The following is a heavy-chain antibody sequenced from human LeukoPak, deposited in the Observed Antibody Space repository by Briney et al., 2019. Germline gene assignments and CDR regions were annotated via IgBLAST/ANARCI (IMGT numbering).Heavy chain of an antibody. D-gene: IGHD1-26*01. V-gene: IGHV1-2*02. CDR2: INPNSGGT. CDR3: AADRGVGATQEIDAFDI. J-gene: IGHJ3*02. Sequence: GASVKVSCKASGYTFSGYYMHWVRQAPGQGLEWMGWINPNSGGTKYAQKFQGRVTMTRDTSISTAYMELSRLRSDDTAVYYCAADRGVGATQEIDAFDIWGQGTMVTVSS. CDR1: GYTFSGYY.